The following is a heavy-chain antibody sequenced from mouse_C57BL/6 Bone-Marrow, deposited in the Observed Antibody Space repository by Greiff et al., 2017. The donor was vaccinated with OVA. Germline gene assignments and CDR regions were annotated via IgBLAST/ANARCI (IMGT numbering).Heavy chain of an antibody. D-gene: IGHD2-10*01. J-gene: IGHJ2*01. CDR3: ARDPYP. V-gene: IGHV5-17*01. CDR2: ISSGSSTI. Sequence: EVKLQESVGGLVKPGGSLKLSCAASGFTFSDYGMHWVRQAPEKGLEWVAYISSGSSTIYYADTVKGRFTISSDNAKNTLFLQMTSLRAEDTAMYYCARDPYPWGQGTTLTVSS. CDR1: GFTFSDYG.